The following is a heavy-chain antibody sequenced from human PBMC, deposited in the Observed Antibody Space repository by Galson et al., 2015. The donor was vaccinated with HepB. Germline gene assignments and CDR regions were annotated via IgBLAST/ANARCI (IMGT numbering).Heavy chain of an antibody. CDR2: ISGSGGST. CDR1: GFTFSSYA. V-gene: IGHV3-23*01. J-gene: IGHJ5*02. D-gene: IGHD6-19*01. Sequence: SLRLSCAASGFTFSSYAMSWVRQAPGKGLEWVSAISGSGGSTYYADSVKGRFTISRDNSKNTLYLQMNSLRAEDTAVYCCAKDRYLRIAMAGTFWFDPWGQGTLVTVSS. CDR3: AKDRYLRIAMAGTFWFDP.